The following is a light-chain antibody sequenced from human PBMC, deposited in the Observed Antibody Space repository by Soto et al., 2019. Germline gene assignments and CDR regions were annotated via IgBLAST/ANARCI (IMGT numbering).Light chain of an antibody. Sequence: EIALTQSPGTLSLSPGERATLSCRASQSVTSRSLAWYQQKPGQAPRLLISGASSRATGISDRFSGSGSGTDFTLTISRLEPEDFAVYYCHQFGSFPRTFGQGTKVEIK. CDR1: QSVTSRS. CDR3: HQFGSFPRT. CDR2: GAS. J-gene: IGKJ1*01. V-gene: IGKV3-20*01.